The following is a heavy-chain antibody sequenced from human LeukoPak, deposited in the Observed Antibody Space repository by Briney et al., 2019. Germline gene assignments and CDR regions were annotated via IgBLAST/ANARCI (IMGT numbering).Heavy chain of an antibody. D-gene: IGHD3-22*01. CDR1: GYTFTSYG. Sequence: ASVKVSCKASGYTFTSYGISWVRQAPGQGLEWMGWISAYNGNTNYAQKLQGRVTMTTDTSTSTAYMELRSLRSDDTAVYYCARATFYYDNDAFDIWGQRTMVTVSS. CDR2: ISAYNGNT. CDR3: ARATFYYDNDAFDI. V-gene: IGHV1-18*01. J-gene: IGHJ3*02.